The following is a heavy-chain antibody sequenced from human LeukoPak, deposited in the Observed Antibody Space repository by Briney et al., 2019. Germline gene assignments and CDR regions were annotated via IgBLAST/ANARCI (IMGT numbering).Heavy chain of an antibody. CDR2: ISYDGSNK. Sequence: GALRLSCAASGFTFSSYAMHWVRQAPGKGLEWVAVISYDGSNKYYADSVKGRFTISRDNSKNTLYLQMNGLRAEDTAVYYCARDVRQYYYDSSGYYYYWGQGTLVTVSS. V-gene: IGHV3-30-3*01. J-gene: IGHJ4*02. CDR1: GFTFSSYA. D-gene: IGHD3-22*01. CDR3: ARDVRQYYYDSSGYYYY.